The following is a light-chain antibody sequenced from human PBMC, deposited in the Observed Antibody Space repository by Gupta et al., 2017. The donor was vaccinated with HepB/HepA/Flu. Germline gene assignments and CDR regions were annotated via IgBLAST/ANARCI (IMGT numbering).Light chain of an antibody. Sequence: QSVLTQPPSASGTPGQRVTMSCSGSSSNIGRTNVNWYQQFPGTDPKLLIYYNDQRPSGVPDRFSGYKSGTSASRVISGLRSEDEANDYCAAWDDSLKDGLFGGGTKLSVL. CDR1: SSNIGRTN. CDR3: AAWDDSLKDGL. CDR2: YND. V-gene: IGLV1-44*01. J-gene: IGLJ2*01.